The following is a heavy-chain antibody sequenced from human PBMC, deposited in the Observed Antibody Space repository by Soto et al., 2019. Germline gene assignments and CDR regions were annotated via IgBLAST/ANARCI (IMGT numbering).Heavy chain of an antibody. CDR2: INSDGSST. D-gene: IGHD3-9*01. J-gene: IGHJ6*04. Sequence: PGGSLRLSCAASGFTFSSYWMHWVRQAPGKGLVWVSRINSDGSSTSYADSVKGRFTISRDNAKNTLYLQMNSLRAEDTAVYYCARDSDPSLCLFDWLSANYGMYGWGKGSTVPVSS. V-gene: IGHV3-74*01. CDR3: ARDSDPSLCLFDWLSANYGMYG. CDR1: GFTFSSYW.